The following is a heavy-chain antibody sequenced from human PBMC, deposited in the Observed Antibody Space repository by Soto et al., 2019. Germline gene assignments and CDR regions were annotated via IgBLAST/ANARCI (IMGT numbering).Heavy chain of an antibody. V-gene: IGHV4-39*01. CDR3: ARGVNYYDSSGSSWFDP. J-gene: IGHJ5*02. CDR2: IFYSGST. CDR1: SGSISSTIYS. D-gene: IGHD3-22*01. Sequence: SETLSLTCTVSSGSISSTIYSWDWIRQPPGKGLEWIGSIFYSGSTYYNPSLKSRVTISVDTSKNQFSLTLTSVTAADTAVYYCARGVNYYDSSGSSWFDPCGQGALVIVSS.